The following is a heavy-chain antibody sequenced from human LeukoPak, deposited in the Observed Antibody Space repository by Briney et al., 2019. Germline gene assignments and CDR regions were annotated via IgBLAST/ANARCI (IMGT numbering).Heavy chain of an antibody. Sequence: ASVKVSCKASGYTFTSTDINWVRQATGQGLEWMGWMNPNSGNTGYAQKFQGRVTMTRNTSISTAYMELSSLRSEDTAVYYCAGGAMVRGDYSDYWGQGTLVTVSS. J-gene: IGHJ4*02. D-gene: IGHD3-10*01. V-gene: IGHV1-8*01. CDR1: GYTFTSTD. CDR2: MNPNSGNT. CDR3: AGGAMVRGDYSDY.